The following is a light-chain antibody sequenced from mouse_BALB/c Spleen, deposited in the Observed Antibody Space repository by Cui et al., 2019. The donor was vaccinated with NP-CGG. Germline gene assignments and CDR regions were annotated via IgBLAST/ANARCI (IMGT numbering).Light chain of an antibody. V-gene: IGLV1*01. CDR2: STN. J-gene: IGLJ1*01. Sequence: AVVTQDSALTTSPGETVTLTCRSSTGAVTTSNYANWVQEKPDHLFTGLIGSTNNRAPGVPARFSGPLIGDKAALTITGAQTEDEAIYFCALWYSNHWVFGGGTKLTVL. CDR3: ALWYSNHWV. CDR1: TGAVTTSNY.